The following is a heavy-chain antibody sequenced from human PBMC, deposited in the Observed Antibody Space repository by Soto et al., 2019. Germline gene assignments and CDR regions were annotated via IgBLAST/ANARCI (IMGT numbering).Heavy chain of an antibody. Sequence: EVQLVESGGGLVQPGGSLRLSCAASGFTLSDYYMHWARQAPGKGLVWVSRISNDGSNTDYADSVKGRFTISRDNAKNTMHLQMNSLRAEDTAVYYCARVPECSSSGCYSYFDIWGQGTLVTVSS. J-gene: IGHJ4*02. CDR2: ISNDGSNT. D-gene: IGHD2-2*01. CDR1: GFTLSDYY. V-gene: IGHV3-74*01. CDR3: ARVPECSSSGCYSYFDI.